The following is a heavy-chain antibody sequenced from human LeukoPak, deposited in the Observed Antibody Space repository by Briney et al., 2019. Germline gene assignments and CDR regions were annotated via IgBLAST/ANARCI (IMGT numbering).Heavy chain of an antibody. CDR1: GYSISSGYY. Sequence: KTSETLSLTCAVSGYSISSGYYWGWIRQPPGKGLEWIGSIYHSVSTYYNPSLKSRVTISVDTSKNQFSLKLSSVTAADTAVYYCARRIRKYLDYWGQGTLVTVSS. V-gene: IGHV4-38-2*01. CDR2: IYHSVST. D-gene: IGHD2-15*01. CDR3: ARRIRKYLDY. J-gene: IGHJ4*02.